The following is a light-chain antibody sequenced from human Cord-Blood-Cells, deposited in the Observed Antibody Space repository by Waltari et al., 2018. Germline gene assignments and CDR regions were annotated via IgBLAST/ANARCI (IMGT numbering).Light chain of an antibody. CDR2: DAS. Sequence: DLQMTQSPSTLAASVGDRVTITFRASQSISSWLAWFQQKPGKAPKLLIYDASSLESGVPSRFSGSGSGTEFTLTISSLQPDYFATYYCQQYNSYSRTFGQGTKVEIK. J-gene: IGKJ1*01. CDR1: QSISSW. CDR3: QQYNSYSRT. V-gene: IGKV1-5*01.